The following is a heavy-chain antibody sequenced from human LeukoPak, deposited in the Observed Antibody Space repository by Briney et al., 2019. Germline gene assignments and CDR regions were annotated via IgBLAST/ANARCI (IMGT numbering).Heavy chain of an antibody. D-gene: IGHD3-16*01. Sequence: PGRSLRLSCAASGFTFSSYAMHWVRQAPGKGLEWVAVISYDGSNKYYADSVKGRFTISRDNAKNTLYLQMNSLRADDTAVYYCTRLKGGYWGQGTLVTVSS. V-gene: IGHV3-30-3*01. CDR3: TRLKGGY. J-gene: IGHJ4*02. CDR2: ISYDGSNK. CDR1: GFTFSSYA.